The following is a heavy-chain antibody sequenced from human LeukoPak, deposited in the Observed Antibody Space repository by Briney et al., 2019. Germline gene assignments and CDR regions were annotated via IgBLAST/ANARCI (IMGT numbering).Heavy chain of an antibody. CDR1: GFTFDDYT. Sequence: PGCSLTLSCPASGFTFDDYTMHRVRQAPGTGLEWVSLISWDGGSTYYADSVKGRFTISRDNSKNSLYLQMNSLRTEDTAFYYCAKGRGIRNYYMDVWGKGTTVTVSS. CDR2: ISWDGGST. CDR3: AKGRGIRNYYMDV. J-gene: IGHJ6*03. V-gene: IGHV3-43*01. D-gene: IGHD1-14*01.